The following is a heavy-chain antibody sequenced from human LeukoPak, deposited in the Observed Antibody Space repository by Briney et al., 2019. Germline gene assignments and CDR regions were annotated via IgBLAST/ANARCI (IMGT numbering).Heavy chain of an antibody. CDR2: ISSSGSTI. CDR3: ARGWWGYYDSSGYGYSFFDY. D-gene: IGHD3-22*01. Sequence: GGSLRLSCAASGFTVSSNYMTWVRQAPGKGLEWVSYISSSGSTIYYADSVKGRFTISRDNAKNSLYLQMNSLRAEDTAVYYCARGWWGYYDSSGYGYSFFDYWGQGTLVTVSS. J-gene: IGHJ4*02. CDR1: GFTVSSNY. V-gene: IGHV3-48*03.